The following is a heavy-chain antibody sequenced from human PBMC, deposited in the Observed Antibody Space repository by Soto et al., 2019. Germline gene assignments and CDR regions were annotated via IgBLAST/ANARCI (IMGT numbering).Heavy chain of an antibody. V-gene: IGHV3-7*01. CDR2: IKQDGGEK. Sequence: EVQLVESGGGLVQPGGSLRLSCAASGFTFSNYWLTWVRQAPGKGLEWVATIKQDGGEKYYLDSVKRRFPISRDNAKNSLSLQMNSRRTEDTAVYYCARETGFLPILLYCNSTTCAADYWVQGALVTVSS. D-gene: IGHD2-8*02. J-gene: IGHJ4*02. CDR3: ARETGFLPILLYCNSTTCAADY. CDR1: GFTFSNYW.